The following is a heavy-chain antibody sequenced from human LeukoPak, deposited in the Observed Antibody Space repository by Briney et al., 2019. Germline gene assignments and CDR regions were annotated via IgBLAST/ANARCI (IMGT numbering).Heavy chain of an antibody. Sequence: GGSLRLSCAASGFTFSNYAMSWVRQAPGKGLEWVSAISGSGGSTYYADSVKGRFTISRDNSKNTLYLQMNGLRAEDTAVYYCAKDYDFWSGYFTPRFDPWGQGTLVTVSS. V-gene: IGHV3-23*01. CDR1: GFTFSNYA. CDR3: AKDYDFWSGYFTPRFDP. J-gene: IGHJ5*02. CDR2: ISGSGGST. D-gene: IGHD3-3*01.